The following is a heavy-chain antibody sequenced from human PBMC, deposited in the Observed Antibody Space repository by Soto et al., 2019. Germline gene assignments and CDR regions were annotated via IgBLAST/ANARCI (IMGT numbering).Heavy chain of an antibody. D-gene: IGHD3-22*01. V-gene: IGHV1-69*01. CDR1: GDTFSSYA. CDR2: IIPIFGTA. Sequence: QVQLVQSGAEVKKPGSSVKVSCKASGDTFSSYAISWVRQAPGQGLEWMGGIIPIFGTANYAKKFQGRVTITADESTSTAYMELRSLRSEDTAVYYCARDGSGYRSRASPMDVWGQGTTVNVS. CDR3: ARDGSGYRSRASPMDV. J-gene: IGHJ6*02.